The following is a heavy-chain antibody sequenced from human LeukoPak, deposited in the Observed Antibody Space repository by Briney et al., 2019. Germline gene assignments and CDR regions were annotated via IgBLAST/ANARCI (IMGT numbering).Heavy chain of an antibody. D-gene: IGHD4-23*01. J-gene: IGHJ4*02. Sequence: ASVKVSCKVSGYTLTKLSMHRVRQAPGKGLEWMGGFDPEDDETIYAQKFQGRVTMTEDTSTDTAYMELRSLRSEDTAVYYCATDLATVVIVTNYWGQGALVTVSS. CDR3: ATDLATVVIVTNY. CDR2: FDPEDDET. V-gene: IGHV1-24*01. CDR1: GYTLTKLS.